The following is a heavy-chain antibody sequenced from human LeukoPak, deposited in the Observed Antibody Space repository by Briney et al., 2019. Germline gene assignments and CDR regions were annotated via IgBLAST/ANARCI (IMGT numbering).Heavy chain of an antibody. Sequence: GGSLRLSCAASGFTFSSYSMNWVRQAPGKGLEWVSSISSSSSYIYYADSVKGRFTISRDNAKNSLYLQMNSLRAEDTAVYYCVTHFWSGYSPFDYWGQGTLVTVSS. V-gene: IGHV3-21*01. CDR3: VTHFWSGYSPFDY. J-gene: IGHJ4*02. D-gene: IGHD3-3*02. CDR2: ISSSSSYI. CDR1: GFTFSSYS.